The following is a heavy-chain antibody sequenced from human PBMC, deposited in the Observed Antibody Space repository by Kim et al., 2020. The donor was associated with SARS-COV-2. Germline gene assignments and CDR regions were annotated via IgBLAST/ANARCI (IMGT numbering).Heavy chain of an antibody. Sequence: GGSLRLSCAASGFTFSSYSMNWVRQAPGKGLEWVSSISSSSSYIYYADSVKGRFTISRDNAKNSLYLQMNSLRAEDTAVYYCARDEYSSSWYRNVGYYGMDVWGQGTTVTVSS. V-gene: IGHV3-21*01. CDR3: ARDEYSSSWYRNVGYYGMDV. CDR1: GFTFSSYS. D-gene: IGHD6-13*01. J-gene: IGHJ6*02. CDR2: ISSSSSYI.